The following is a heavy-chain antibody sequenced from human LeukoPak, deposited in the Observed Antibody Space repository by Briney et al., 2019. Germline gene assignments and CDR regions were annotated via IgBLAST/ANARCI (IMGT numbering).Heavy chain of an antibody. D-gene: IGHD3-10*01. V-gene: IGHV6-1*01. CDR3: ARMERLTMVRGVIGLDYFDY. J-gene: IGHJ4*02. CDR1: GDSVSSNSAA. CDR2: TYFRSKWYN. Sequence: SQTLSLTCAISGDSVSSNSAAWNWIRQSPSRGLEWLGRTYFRSKWYNDYAVSVKSRITINPDTSKNQFSLQLNSVTPEDTAVYYCARMERLTMVRGVIGLDYFDYWGQGTLVTVSS.